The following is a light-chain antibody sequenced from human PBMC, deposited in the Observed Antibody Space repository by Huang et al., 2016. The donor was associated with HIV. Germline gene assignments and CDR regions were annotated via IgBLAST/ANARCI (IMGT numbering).Light chain of an antibody. CDR2: YAS. Sequence: IVLTQSPATLSLSPGERATLSCGASQRLSSSYLAWYQQKPGLAPRLLIHYASNRTTGIPDRLSGSGAGTEVTLTISRLEPEDVAVYYYHQYGSSPLTFGGGTKVEVK. J-gene: IGKJ4*01. V-gene: IGKV3D-20*01. CDR1: QRLSSSY. CDR3: HQYGSSPLT.